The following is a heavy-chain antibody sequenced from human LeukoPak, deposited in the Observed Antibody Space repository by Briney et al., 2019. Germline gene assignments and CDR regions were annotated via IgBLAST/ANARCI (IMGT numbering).Heavy chain of an antibody. V-gene: IGHV3-23*01. Sequence: PGGSLRLSCAASGFTFSSYGMSWVRQAPGKGLEWVSAISGSGGSTYYADSVKGRFTISRDNSKNTLYLQMNSLRAEDTAVYYCAGKREYCSSTSCYGIDYWGQGTLVTVSS. D-gene: IGHD2-2*01. CDR2: ISGSGGST. J-gene: IGHJ4*02. CDR3: AGKREYCSSTSCYGIDY. CDR1: GFTFSSYG.